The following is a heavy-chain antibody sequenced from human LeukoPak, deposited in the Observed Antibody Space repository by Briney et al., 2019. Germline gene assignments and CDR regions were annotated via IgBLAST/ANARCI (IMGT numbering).Heavy chain of an antibody. CDR2: IRYDGSNK. CDR1: GFTFSSYG. CDR3: AKGVGFGNYYFDY. J-gene: IGHJ4*02. D-gene: IGHD3-16*01. Sequence: GGSLRLSCAASGFTFSSYGMHWVRQAPGKGLEWVAFIRYDGSNKYYADSVKGRFTISRDNSKNTLYLQMNSLRAEDTAVYYCAKGVGFGNYYFDYWGQGTLLTVSS. V-gene: IGHV3-30*02.